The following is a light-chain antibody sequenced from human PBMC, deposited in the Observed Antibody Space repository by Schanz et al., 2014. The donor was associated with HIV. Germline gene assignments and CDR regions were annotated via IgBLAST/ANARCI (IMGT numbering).Light chain of an antibody. CDR2: EVT. CDR3: SSYAGSNNLKV. V-gene: IGLV2-8*01. J-gene: IGLJ1*01. Sequence: QSVLTQPASVSGSPGQSITISCTGTSSDVGGYNYVSWYQQHPGKAPKLMIYEVTKRPSGVPHRFSGSKSGNTASLTVSGLQAEDEADYYCSSYAGSNNLKVFGTGTKLTVL. CDR1: SSDVGGYNY.